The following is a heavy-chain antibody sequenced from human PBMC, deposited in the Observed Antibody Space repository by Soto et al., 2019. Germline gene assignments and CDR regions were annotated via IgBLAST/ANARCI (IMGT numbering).Heavy chain of an antibody. V-gene: IGHV3-23*01. Sequence: EVQLLESGGGLVQPGGSLRLSCAASGFAFTTYAMTWVRQAPGKGLEWVSGVSVSGGSTYYADSVKGRFTISRDDFKNTRYVQKKSLRVENTAVYYSAKDHDPTLWFRDITAPYRYGLGGWGQGTTVTVPS. CDR1: GFAFTTYA. J-gene: IGHJ6*02. D-gene: IGHD3-10*01. CDR2: VSVSGGST. CDR3: AKDHDPTLWFRDITAPYRYGLGG.